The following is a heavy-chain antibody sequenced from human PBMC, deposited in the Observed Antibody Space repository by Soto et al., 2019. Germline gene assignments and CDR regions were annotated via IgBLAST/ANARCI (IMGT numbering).Heavy chain of an antibody. D-gene: IGHD3-16*01. CDR3: ARHQRDDASRKIDC. V-gene: IGHV5-51*01. Sequence: PGESLKISCQGSGYSFTSNWIGWVRQMPGKGLEWMGIINPADSDIKYSPSFQGQVTISADKSIGTAHLQWSSLKASDTAMYYCARHQRDDASRKIDCWGQGTLVTVSS. CDR1: GYSFTSNW. CDR2: INPADSDI. J-gene: IGHJ4*02.